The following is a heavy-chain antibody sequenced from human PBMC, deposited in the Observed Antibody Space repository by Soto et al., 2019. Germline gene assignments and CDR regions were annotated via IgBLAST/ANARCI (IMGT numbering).Heavy chain of an antibody. CDR3: AKVPVGATGRFDY. CDR2: ISGSGGST. J-gene: IGHJ4*02. CDR1: GFTFSNYA. Sequence: GGSLRLSCAGSGFTFSNYAMSWVRQAPGKGLAWVSAISGSGGSTYYADSVKGRFTISRDNSKNTLHLQMNSLRAEDTALYYCAKVPVGATGRFDYWGQGTLVTVSS. D-gene: IGHD1-26*01. V-gene: IGHV3-23*01.